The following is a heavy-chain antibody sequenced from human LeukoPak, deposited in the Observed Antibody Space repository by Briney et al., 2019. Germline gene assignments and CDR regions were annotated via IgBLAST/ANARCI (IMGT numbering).Heavy chain of an antibody. CDR2: IKQDGSEE. Sequence: GGSLRLSCAASGFTFSSHWMSWVRQAPGKGLEWVAHIKQDGSEEYYLDSVKGRFVISRDNAKNSVFLLMNSLRAEDTAVYYCVRERYSSGLFYCFDSWGQGTLVTVSS. CDR3: VRERYSSGLFYCFDS. J-gene: IGHJ4*02. V-gene: IGHV3-7*03. D-gene: IGHD6-19*01. CDR1: GFTFSSHW.